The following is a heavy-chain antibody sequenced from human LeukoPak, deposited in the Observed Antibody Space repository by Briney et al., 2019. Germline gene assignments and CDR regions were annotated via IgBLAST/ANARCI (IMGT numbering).Heavy chain of an antibody. D-gene: IGHD3-10*01. J-gene: IGHJ3*02. Sequence: SETLSLTCTVSGYSISSGYYWGWIRQPPGKGLEWIGSIYHSGSTYYNPSLKSRVTISVDTSKNQYSLKLSSVTAADTAVYYCARVVGYYGSSDAFDIWGQGTMVTVSS. CDR3: ARVVGYYGSSDAFDI. CDR1: GYSISSGYY. CDR2: IYHSGST. V-gene: IGHV4-38-2*02.